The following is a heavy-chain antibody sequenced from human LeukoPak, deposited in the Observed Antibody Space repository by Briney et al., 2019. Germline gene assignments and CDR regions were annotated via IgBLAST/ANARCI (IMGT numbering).Heavy chain of an antibody. CDR3: ARDFTVAAAGTFDY. D-gene: IGHD6-13*01. CDR2: IKPDGDEK. CDR1: GFTFSTYC. V-gene: IGHV3-7*01. J-gene: IGHJ4*02. Sequence: GGSLRLSCAASGFTFSTYCMTWLRRTPGKGLEWVANIKPDGDEKYYVDSVKGRFTISRDNAKNSLYLQMDSLTAEDTAVYYCARDFTVAAAGTFDYWGQGTLVTVSS.